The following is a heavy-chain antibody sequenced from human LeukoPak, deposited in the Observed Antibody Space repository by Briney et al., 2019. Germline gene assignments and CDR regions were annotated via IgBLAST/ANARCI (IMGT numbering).Heavy chain of an antibody. V-gene: IGHV3-7*01. CDR1: GFIFSSYW. CDR2: IKQDGSEK. D-gene: IGHD5-12*01. Sequence: GGSLRLSCAASGFIFSSYWMSWVRQAPGKGLEWVANIKQDGSEKYYVDSVKGRFTISRDNAKNSLYLQMNSLRAEDTAVYYCARDGLATIAAGYWGQGTLVTVSS. J-gene: IGHJ4*02. CDR3: ARDGLATIAAGY.